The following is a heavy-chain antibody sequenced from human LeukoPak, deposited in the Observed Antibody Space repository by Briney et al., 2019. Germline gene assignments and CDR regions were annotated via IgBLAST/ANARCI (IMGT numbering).Heavy chain of an antibody. D-gene: IGHD1-26*01. Sequence: GGSLRLSCAASGFNFSSYWMHWVRQAPGKGLVWVSRINSDGSRISYADSVKGRFTISRDNAKNSLYLQMNSLRAEDTALYYCASGGIYCGAAFDFWGQGTLVTVSS. V-gene: IGHV3-74*01. J-gene: IGHJ4*02. CDR3: ASGGIYCGAAFDF. CDR1: GFNFSSYW. CDR2: INSDGSRI.